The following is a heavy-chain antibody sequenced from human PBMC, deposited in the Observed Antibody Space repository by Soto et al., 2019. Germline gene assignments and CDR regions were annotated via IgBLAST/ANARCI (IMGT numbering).Heavy chain of an antibody. CDR3: AKGNWNDIHFDY. Sequence: GGSLSLSCAASGFTFSSYAMSWVRQAPGKGLEWVSAISGSGGSTYYADSVKGRFTISRDNSKNTLYLQMNSLRAEDTAVYYCAKGNWNDIHFDYWGQGTLVTVSS. CDR2: ISGSGGST. V-gene: IGHV3-23*01. J-gene: IGHJ4*02. D-gene: IGHD1-20*01. CDR1: GFTFSSYA.